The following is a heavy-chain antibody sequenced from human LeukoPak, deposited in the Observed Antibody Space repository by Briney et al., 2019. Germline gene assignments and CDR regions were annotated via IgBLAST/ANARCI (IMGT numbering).Heavy chain of an antibody. J-gene: IGHJ5*02. D-gene: IGHD5-24*01. CDR3: ARDIRMATITNWFDP. Sequence: ASVNVSCTASGYTFTSYAMNWVRQAPGQGLEWMGWINTNTGNPTYAQGFTGRFVFSLDTSVSTAYLQISSLKAEDTAVYYCARDIRMATITNWFDPWGQGTLVTVSS. V-gene: IGHV7-4-1*02. CDR1: GYTFTSYA. CDR2: INTNTGNP.